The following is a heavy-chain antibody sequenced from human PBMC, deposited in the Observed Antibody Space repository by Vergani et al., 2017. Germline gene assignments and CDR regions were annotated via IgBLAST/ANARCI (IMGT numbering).Heavy chain of an antibody. Sequence: QVQLVESGGGVVQPGGSLRLSCAASGFTFSSYGMHWVRQAPGKGLEWVAFIRYDGSNKYYADSVKGRFTISRDNSKNTLYLQMNSLRAEDTAVYYWAKGGGGFDYWGQGTLVTVSS. J-gene: IGHJ4*02. V-gene: IGHV3-30*02. CDR1: GFTFSSYG. CDR3: AKGGGGFDY. CDR2: IRYDGSNK. D-gene: IGHD3-16*01.